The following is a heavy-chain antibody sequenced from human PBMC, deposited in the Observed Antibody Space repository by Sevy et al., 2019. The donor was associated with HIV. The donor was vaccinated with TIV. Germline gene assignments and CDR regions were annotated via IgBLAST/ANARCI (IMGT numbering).Heavy chain of an antibody. CDR2: YIPVFGTA. D-gene: IGHD3-22*01. V-gene: IGHV1-69*13. CDR1: GDSFTSYG. Sequence: ASVKVSCKASGDSFTSYGISWVRQAPGQGLEWMGGYIPVFGTANYAQKFQGRVTFTADESTSTAYMQLSSLGSEDTAVYYCARVYHDSSAIQAFDIWGQGTMVTVSS. CDR3: ARVYHDSSAIQAFDI. J-gene: IGHJ3*02.